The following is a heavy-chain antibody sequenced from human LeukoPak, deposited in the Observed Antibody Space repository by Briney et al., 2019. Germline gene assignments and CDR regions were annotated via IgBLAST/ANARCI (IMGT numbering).Heavy chain of an antibody. CDR1: RGSFSGY. CDR2: IHHSGST. V-gene: IGHV4-34*01. J-gene: IGHJ4*02. CDR3: ASGLEKQLVGVDH. D-gene: IGHD6-13*01. Sequence: SETLSLTCAVYRGSFSGYWSWIRQPPGKGLEWIGEIHHSGSTNYNPSLKSRVTISVDTSKNQFSLNLSSVTAADTAVYYCASGLEKQLVGVDHWGQGTLVTVSS.